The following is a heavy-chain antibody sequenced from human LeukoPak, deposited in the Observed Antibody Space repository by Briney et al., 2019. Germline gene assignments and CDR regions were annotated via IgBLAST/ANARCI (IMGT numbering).Heavy chain of an antibody. CDR2: ISYDGSNK. CDR1: GFTFSSYA. D-gene: IGHD3-16*01. J-gene: IGHJ6*02. V-gene: IGHV3-30-3*01. Sequence: PGGSLRLSCAASGFTFSSYAMHWVRQAPGKGLEWVAVISYDGSNKYYADSVKGRFTISRDNSKNTLYLQMNSLRAEDTAVYYCANTLGGSYGMDVWGQGTTVTVSS. CDR3: ANTLGGSYGMDV.